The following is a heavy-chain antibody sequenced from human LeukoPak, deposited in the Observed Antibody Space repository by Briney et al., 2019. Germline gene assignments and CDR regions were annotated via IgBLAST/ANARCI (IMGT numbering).Heavy chain of an antibody. Sequence: ASVKVSCKASGYTFSSYGVNWVRQAPGQGLEWMGRINCNGGGTSYAQKFQGRVTMTRDTSISTAYMELDRLTSDDTAVYYCARDYGPYPGCSWFDPWGQGTLVTVSS. CDR1: GYTFSSYG. J-gene: IGHJ5*02. CDR3: ARDYGPYPGCSWFDP. V-gene: IGHV1-2*06. D-gene: IGHD2-2*02. CDR2: INCNGGGT.